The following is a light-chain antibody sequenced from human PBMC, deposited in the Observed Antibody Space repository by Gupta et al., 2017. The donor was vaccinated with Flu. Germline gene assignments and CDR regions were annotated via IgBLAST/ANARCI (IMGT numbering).Light chain of an antibody. CDR2: EVN. CDR3: SSYTSSSTWV. J-gene: IGLJ3*02. V-gene: IGLV2-14*01. Sequence: QSALTQPDSVSGSPGQSITISCTGTSSDVGGYNYVSWYQQHPGKAPKLMIYEVNYRPSGVSNRFSGSKSGNTASLTISGLQAEDEADYHCSSYTSSSTWVFGGGTKLTVL. CDR1: SSDVGGYNY.